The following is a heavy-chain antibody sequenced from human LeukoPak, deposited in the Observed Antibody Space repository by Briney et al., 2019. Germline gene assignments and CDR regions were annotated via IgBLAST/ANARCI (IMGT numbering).Heavy chain of an antibody. CDR1: GFTFSSYA. D-gene: IGHD3-22*01. Sequence: GGFLRLSCAASGFTFSSYAMSWVRQAPGKGLEWVSAISGSGGSTYYADSVKGRFTISRDNSKNTLYLQMNSLRAEDTAVYYCAKGNYYDSSGYYGMDVWGQGTTVTVSS. J-gene: IGHJ6*02. CDR3: AKGNYYDSSGYYGMDV. CDR2: ISGSGGST. V-gene: IGHV3-23*01.